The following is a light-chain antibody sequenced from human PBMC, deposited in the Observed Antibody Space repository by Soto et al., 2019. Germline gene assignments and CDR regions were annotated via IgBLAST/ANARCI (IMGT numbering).Light chain of an antibody. CDR3: QQRNVWPPVT. J-gene: IGKJ5*01. CDR2: GAF. CDR1: PRVPHL. V-gene: IGKV3-11*01. Sequence: IVLTQSPPTLSLSPGVTATLSSRASPRVPHLLAWLQPTPSKARRLLIYGAFNRATGIPARFSGSESGTDFTLTISSLAPEDSAVYYCQQRNVWPPVTLGQGTRPEIK.